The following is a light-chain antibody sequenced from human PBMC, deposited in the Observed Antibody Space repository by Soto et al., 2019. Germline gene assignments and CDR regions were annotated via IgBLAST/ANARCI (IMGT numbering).Light chain of an antibody. V-gene: IGLV2-14*03. CDR2: DVS. J-gene: IGLJ2*01. Sequence: QSVLTQPASVSGSPGQSITFSCTGTSSDVGGYTYVSWYQQHPGKAPKLLIYDVSNRPSGIPNRFSGSKSGNTASLAISGLQAEDEAYYYCSSYTSSSTVAFGGGTKLTVL. CDR1: SSDVGGYTY. CDR3: SSYTSSSTVA.